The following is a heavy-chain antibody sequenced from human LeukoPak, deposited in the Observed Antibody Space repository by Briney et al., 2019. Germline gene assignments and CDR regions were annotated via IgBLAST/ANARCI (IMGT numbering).Heavy chain of an antibody. V-gene: IGHV3-74*03. J-gene: IGHJ5*02. CDR2: SKYDGSTA. CDR1: GFNLKNYW. Sequence: GESLRLSCETSGFNLKNYWMSWLRRAPGKGLEWVSRSKYDGSTAMNAESVKGRFTISRDNARGTLYLQMNSLRVGDTAVYYCAKSDWFDPCGRGILVTVSS. CDR3: AKSDWFDP.